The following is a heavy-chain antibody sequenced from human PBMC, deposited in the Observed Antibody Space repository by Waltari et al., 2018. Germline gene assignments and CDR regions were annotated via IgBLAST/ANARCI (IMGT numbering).Heavy chain of an antibody. Sequence: EVQLVESGGGLVKPGGSLRLSGAASGFNFNVYTMNWVRQTPGKGLEWVSSIGSSSTYTYYADSVKGRFTISRDNAAHSLYLEMNGLRPEDTGVYYCASHPEDFYYYMDIWGKGTTVTVSS. CDR3: ASHPEDFYYYMDI. V-gene: IGHV3-21*06. CDR2: IGSSSTYT. CDR1: GFNFNVYT. J-gene: IGHJ6*03.